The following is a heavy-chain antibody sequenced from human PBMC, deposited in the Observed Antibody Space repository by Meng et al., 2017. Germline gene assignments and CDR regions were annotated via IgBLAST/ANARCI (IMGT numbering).Heavy chain of an antibody. J-gene: IGHJ4*02. CDR1: GYTFTSYG. D-gene: IGHD3-22*01. V-gene: IGHV1-18*01. CDR2: ISAYNGNT. Sequence: QVQLVQVGAEVRKPGASVKVSCKASGYTFTSYGISWVRQAPGQGLEWMGWISAYNGNTNYTQKLQGRVTMTTDTSTSTAYMELRSLRSDDTAVYYCARVSHTYYYNSSGYYPSDYWGQGTLVTVSS. CDR3: ARVSHTYYYNSSGYYPSDY.